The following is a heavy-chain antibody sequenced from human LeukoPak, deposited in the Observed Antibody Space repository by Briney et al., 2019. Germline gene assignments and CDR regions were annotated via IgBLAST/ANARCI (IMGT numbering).Heavy chain of an antibody. D-gene: IGHD6-19*01. CDR3: ARDGSSGWYWVDY. CDR2: IWYDGSNK. CDR1: GFTFSSYG. J-gene: IGHJ4*02. Sequence: GGSLRLSCAASGFTFSSYGMRWVRQAPGKGLEWVAVIWYDGSNKYYADSVKGRFTISRDNSKNTLYLQMNTLRAEDTAVYYCARDGSSGWYWVDYWGQGTLVTVSS. V-gene: IGHV3-33*01.